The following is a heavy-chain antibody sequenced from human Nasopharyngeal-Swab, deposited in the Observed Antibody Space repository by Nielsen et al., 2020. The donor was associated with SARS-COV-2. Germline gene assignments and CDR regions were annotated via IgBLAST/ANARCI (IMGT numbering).Heavy chain of an antibody. D-gene: IGHD3-9*01. CDR3: ARDGYFDWLALSWFDP. CDR2: INTNTGNP. Sequence: ASVKVSCKASRYTFTSYAMNWVRQAPGQGLEWMGWINTNTGNPTYAQGFTGRFVFSLDTSVSTAYLQISSLKAEDTAVYYCARDGYFDWLALSWFDPWGQGTLVTVSS. V-gene: IGHV7-4-1*02. J-gene: IGHJ5*02. CDR1: RYTFTSYA.